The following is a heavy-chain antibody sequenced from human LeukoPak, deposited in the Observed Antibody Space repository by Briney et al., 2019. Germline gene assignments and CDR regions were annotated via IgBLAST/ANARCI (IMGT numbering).Heavy chain of an antibody. CDR1: GFTFSNYN. D-gene: IGHD3-3*01. CDR3: ARMIWSGDNYFDY. V-gene: IGHV3-21*04. Sequence: PGGSLRLSCAASGFTFSNYNFYWVRQAPGKGLEWVSSISSTSSYIYYADSVKGRFTISRDNSKNTLYLQMNSLRAEDTAVYYCARMIWSGDNYFDYWGQGTLVTVSS. CDR2: ISSTSSYI. J-gene: IGHJ4*02.